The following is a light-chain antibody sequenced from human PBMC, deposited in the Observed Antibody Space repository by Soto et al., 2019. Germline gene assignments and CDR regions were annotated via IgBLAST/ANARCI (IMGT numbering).Light chain of an antibody. V-gene: IGKV3-20*01. J-gene: IGKJ1*01. CDR3: QQYGSSPSWT. CDR1: QSVSSSY. Sequence: EIVLTQSRGTLSLSPGERATLSCRPSQSVSSSYLAWYQQKPGQAPRLLIYGASSRATGIPDRFSGSGSGTDFTLTISRLEPEDFAVYYCQQYGSSPSWTFGQGTKVDIK. CDR2: GAS.